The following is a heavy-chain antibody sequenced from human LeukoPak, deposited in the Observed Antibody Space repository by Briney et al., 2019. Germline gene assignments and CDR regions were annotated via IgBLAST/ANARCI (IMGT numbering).Heavy chain of an antibody. CDR2: IYYSGST. CDR3: ARTVKALVVPASTYYFDY. CDR1: GGSISSSSYS. Sequence: PSETLSLTCIVSGGSISSSSYSWGWIRQPPGKGLEWIGSIYYSGSTYYNPSLKSRVTISVDTSKNQFSLKVSSVTAADTAVYYCARTVKALVVPASTYYFDYWGQGTLVTVSS. J-gene: IGHJ4*02. D-gene: IGHD2-2*01. V-gene: IGHV4-39*01.